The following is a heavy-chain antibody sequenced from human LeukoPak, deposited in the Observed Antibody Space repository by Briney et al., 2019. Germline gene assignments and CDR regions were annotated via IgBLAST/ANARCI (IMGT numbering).Heavy chain of an antibody. D-gene: IGHD5-24*01. CDR1: GFTFSIYS. Sequence: PAGSLRPSCAVSGFTFSIYSMNWVRQAPGKGLEWLSYISSSSHTIYYADSVKGRFTISRDNAKNSLYLQMNSLTDEDTAVYYCARDSKRDGYNPRGYYFDYWGQGKLVTVSS. V-gene: IGHV3-48*02. J-gene: IGHJ4*02. CDR3: ARDSKRDGYNPRGYYFDY. CDR2: ISSSSHTI.